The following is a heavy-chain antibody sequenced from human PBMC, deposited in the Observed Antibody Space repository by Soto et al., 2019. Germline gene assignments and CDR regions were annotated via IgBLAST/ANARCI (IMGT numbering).Heavy chain of an antibody. CDR3: ARDLHSSFNY. D-gene: IGHD6-6*01. J-gene: IGHJ4*02. V-gene: IGHV3-21*01. CDR1: GFTFISYS. CDR2: ISSSSSYI. Sequence: GGSLRLSCAASGFTFISYSMNWVLQAPGKGLEWVSSISSSSSYIYYADSVKGRFTISRDNAKNSLYLQMNSLRAEDTAVYYCARDLHSSFNYWGQGTLVTVSS.